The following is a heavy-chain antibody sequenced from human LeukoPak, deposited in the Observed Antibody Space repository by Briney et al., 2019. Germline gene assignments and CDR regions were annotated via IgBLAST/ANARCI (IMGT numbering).Heavy chain of an antibody. CDR2: INPSGGST. V-gene: IGHV1-46*01. CDR3: ARDVYPDCSSTSCYTWVPYY. Sequence: GASVKVSFKASGYTFTSYYMHWVRQAPGQGLEWMGIINPSGGSTSYAQKFQGRVTMTRDTSTSTVYMELSSLRSEDTAVYYCARDVYPDCSSTSCYTWVPYYWGQGTLVTVSS. D-gene: IGHD2-2*02. CDR1: GYTFTSYY. J-gene: IGHJ4*02.